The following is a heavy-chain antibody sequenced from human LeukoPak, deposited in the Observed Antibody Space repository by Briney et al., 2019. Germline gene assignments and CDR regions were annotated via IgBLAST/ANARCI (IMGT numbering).Heavy chain of an antibody. J-gene: IGHJ3*02. CDR2: IKSKTDGGTT. CDR1: GFTFSNAW. Sequence: GGSLRLSCAASGFTFSNAWMSWVRQAPGKGLEWVGRIKSKTDGGTTDYAAPVKGRFTISRDDSKNTLYLQMNSLKTEDTAVYYCARVRFFGLFDAFDIWGQGTMVTVSS. V-gene: IGHV3-15*01. CDR3: ARVRFFGLFDAFDI. D-gene: IGHD3-3*01.